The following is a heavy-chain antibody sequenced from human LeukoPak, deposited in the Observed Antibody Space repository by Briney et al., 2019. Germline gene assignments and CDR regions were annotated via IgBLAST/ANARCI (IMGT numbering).Heavy chain of an antibody. J-gene: IGHJ5*02. CDR3: AVFYSNSPGWFDP. CDR2: INPSGGST. D-gene: IGHD4-11*01. CDR1: GYTFTSYY. Sequence: ASVKVSCKASGYTFTSYYMHWVRQAPGQGLEWMGIINPSGGSTSYAQKSQGRVTMTRDTSTSTVYMELSSLRSEDTAVYYCAVFYSNSPGWFDPWGQGTLVTVSS. V-gene: IGHV1-46*01.